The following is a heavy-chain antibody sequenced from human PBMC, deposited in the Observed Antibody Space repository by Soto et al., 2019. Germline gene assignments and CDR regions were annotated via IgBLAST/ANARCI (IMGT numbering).Heavy chain of an antibody. CDR3: ARVRYPSAPRRPLDYYCMDV. V-gene: IGHV3-23*04. CDR1: GFTFGSYA. D-gene: IGHD1-20*01. CDR2: ISGGGSGS. J-gene: IGHJ6*03. Sequence: VQLVESGGGLVQPGGSLRLSCAASGFTFGSYAMTWVRQAPGQGLEWVSGISGGGSGSYYSDSVEARFTISRDNPKNLLYLQMNTLRVEDTGVYFSARVRYPSAPRRPLDYYCMDVWGNGTTITVSS.